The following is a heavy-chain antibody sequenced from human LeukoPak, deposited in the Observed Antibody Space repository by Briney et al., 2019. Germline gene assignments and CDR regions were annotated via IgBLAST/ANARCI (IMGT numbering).Heavy chain of an antibody. J-gene: IGHJ4*02. CDR2: ISSSSSYI. V-gene: IGHV3-21*01. Sequence: GGSLRLSCATSGFTFSSYSMNWVRQAPGKGLEWVSSISSSSSYIYYADSVKGRFTISRDNAKNSLYLQMNSLRAEDTAVYYCARDPYEPPDYFDYWGQGTLVTVSS. D-gene: IGHD2-21*01. CDR1: GFTFSSYS. CDR3: ARDPYEPPDYFDY.